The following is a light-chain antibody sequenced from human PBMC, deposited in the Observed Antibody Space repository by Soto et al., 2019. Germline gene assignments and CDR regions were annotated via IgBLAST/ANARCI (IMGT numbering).Light chain of an antibody. CDR2: KAS. J-gene: IGKJ4*01. V-gene: IGKV1-5*03. CDR1: QSISSW. Sequence: DIQMTKSPSTLSASVGDRVTITCRARQSISSWLAWYQQKPGKAPKLLIYKASSLEGGVPSRFSGSGSGTDFTLTISSLQPDDLATYYCQQYHSYSLTFGGGTKVDIK. CDR3: QQYHSYSLT.